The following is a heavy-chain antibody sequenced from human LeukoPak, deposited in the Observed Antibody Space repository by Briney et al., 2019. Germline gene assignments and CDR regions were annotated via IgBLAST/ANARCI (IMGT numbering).Heavy chain of an antibody. V-gene: IGHV3-48*01. J-gene: IGHJ4*02. Sequence: GGSLRLFCAASGFTFSSYTMNWVRQAPGKGLEWVSYISSESTTRLYADSVKGRFTISRDSAKNSLYLQMNSLRAEDTAVYYCARGSQGGYYYPQLDYWGQGTLVTVSS. CDR2: ISSESTTR. CDR1: GFTFSSYT. CDR3: ARGSQGGYYYPQLDY. D-gene: IGHD3-22*01.